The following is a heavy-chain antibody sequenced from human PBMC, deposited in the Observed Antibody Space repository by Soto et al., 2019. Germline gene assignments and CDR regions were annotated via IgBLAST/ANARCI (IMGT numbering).Heavy chain of an antibody. CDR2: VYNSGAT. CDR1: GVSVSSASYY. J-gene: IGHJ6*03. CDR3: EGLDYYYMDV. V-gene: IGHV4-61*01. Sequence: PSETLSLTCTVSGVSVSSASYYWTWIRQPPGKGLEYIGYVYNSGATNYHPSLESRVTISLDTSKNQFSLKLRSVTAADTAVYYCEGLDYYYMDVWGKGTTVTVSS.